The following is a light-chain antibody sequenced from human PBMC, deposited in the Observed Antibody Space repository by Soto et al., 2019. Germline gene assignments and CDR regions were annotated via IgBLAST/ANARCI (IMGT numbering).Light chain of an antibody. CDR3: QSYDSSLSGVV. CDR1: SSNIGAGYD. Sequence: QLVLTQPPSVSGAPGQRVTISCTGSSSNIGAGYDVHWYQQLPGTGPKLLISGNSNRPSGVPDRFSGSKSGTSASLAITGLQAEDEADYYCQSYDSSLSGVVFGGGTQLTVL. J-gene: IGLJ2*01. V-gene: IGLV1-40*01. CDR2: GNS.